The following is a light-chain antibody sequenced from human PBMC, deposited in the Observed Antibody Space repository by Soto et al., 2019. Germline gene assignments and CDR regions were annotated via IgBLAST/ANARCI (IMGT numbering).Light chain of an antibody. CDR1: SSNIGSNY. CDR3: AAWDHSLSGVV. V-gene: IGLV1-47*01. J-gene: IGLJ2*01. Sequence: QSVLTQPPSASGTPGQRVTISCSGSSSNIGSNYVYWYQQLPGTAPKVLIYRNNQRPSGVPDRFSGSKSGTSASLAISGLRSEDEADYYCAAWDHSLSGVVFGGGTKVTVL. CDR2: RNN.